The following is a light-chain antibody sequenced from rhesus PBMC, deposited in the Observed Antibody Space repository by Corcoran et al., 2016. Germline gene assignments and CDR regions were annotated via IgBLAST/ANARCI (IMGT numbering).Light chain of an antibody. J-gene: IGKJ3*01. V-gene: IGKV1-22*01. CDR3: LQKFSSPFS. Sequence: DIQMTQSPSSLSASIGETVTLTCRASQCVCTWLDWYQQKPGKAPKLLIYKTSKLQSGDPSRFSGNGSGKNFTLTISSMQPKDFATYYYLQKFSSPFSFGPGTKLDI. CDR1: QCVCTW. CDR2: KTS.